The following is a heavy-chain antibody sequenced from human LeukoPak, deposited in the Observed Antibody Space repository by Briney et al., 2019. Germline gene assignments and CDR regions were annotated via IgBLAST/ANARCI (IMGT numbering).Heavy chain of an antibody. J-gene: IGHJ4*02. D-gene: IGHD3-22*01. CDR2: IYPGDSDT. CDR3: ARRGGFDSRGYYSDFDS. V-gene: IGHV5-51*01. CDR1: GYSFTSHW. Sequence: GESLKISCKGSGYSFTSHWIGWVRQMPGKGLEWMAIIYPGDSDTRYSPSFQGQVTISADKSISTAYLQWSSLKASDTAMYYCARRGGFDSRGYYSDFDSWGQGTLVTVSS.